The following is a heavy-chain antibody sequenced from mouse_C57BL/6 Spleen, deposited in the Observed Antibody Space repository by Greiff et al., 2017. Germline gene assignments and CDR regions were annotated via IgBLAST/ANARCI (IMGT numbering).Heavy chain of an antibody. CDR2: IYIGNGYT. Sequence: VQLKESGAELVRPGSSVKMSCKTSGYTFTSYGINWVKQRPGQGLEWIGYIYIGNGYTEYNEKFKGKATLTSDTSSSTAYMQLSSLTSEDSAIYFCARSFYYYGSSRYFDYWGQGTTLTVSS. CDR3: ARSFYYYGSSRYFDY. V-gene: IGHV1-58*01. CDR1: GYTFTSYG. D-gene: IGHD1-1*01. J-gene: IGHJ2*01.